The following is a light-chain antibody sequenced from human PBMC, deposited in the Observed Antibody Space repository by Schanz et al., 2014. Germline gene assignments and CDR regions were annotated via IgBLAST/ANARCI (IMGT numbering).Light chain of an antibody. CDR3: QQYGNSAGQFS. CDR2: GAS. V-gene: IGKV3-20*01. CDR1: QSVSSSY. Sequence: EIVLTQSPGTLSLSPGERATLSCRASQSVSSSYLAWYQQKPGQAPRLLIYGASSRATGIPDRFSGSGSGTDFTLTISTLEPEDFAVYYCQQYGNSAGQFSFGQGTKLEIK. J-gene: IGKJ2*03.